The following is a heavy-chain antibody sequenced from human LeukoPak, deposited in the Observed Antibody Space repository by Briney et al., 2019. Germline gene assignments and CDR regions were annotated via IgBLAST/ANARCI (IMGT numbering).Heavy chain of an antibody. V-gene: IGHV3-74*01. D-gene: IGHD2/OR15-2a*01. CDR3: AADGEYAFLV. CDR2: IKGDGITT. CDR1: GLTFHNTW. Sequence: GGSQRLSCAASGLTFHNTWMHWIRQAPGKGLVWVSRIKGDGITTTYADSVKGRFTISRDNAKNTLYLQMNSLRAEDTAVYYCAADGEYAFLVWGQGTMVTVSS. J-gene: IGHJ3*01.